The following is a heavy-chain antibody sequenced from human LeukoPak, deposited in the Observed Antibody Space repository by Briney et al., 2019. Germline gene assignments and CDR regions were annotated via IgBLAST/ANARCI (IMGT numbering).Heavy chain of an antibody. V-gene: IGHV3-48*04. CDR1: GFTFSSYA. CDR2: ISSSGSTI. D-gene: IGHD5-12*01. J-gene: IGHJ4*02. Sequence: GRSLRLSCAASGFTFSSYAMHWVRQAPGKGLEWVSYISSSGSTIYYADFVKGRFTISRDNAKNSLYLQMNSLRAEDTAVYYCARTSHSGYDFDYWGQGTLVTVSS. CDR3: ARTSHSGYDFDY.